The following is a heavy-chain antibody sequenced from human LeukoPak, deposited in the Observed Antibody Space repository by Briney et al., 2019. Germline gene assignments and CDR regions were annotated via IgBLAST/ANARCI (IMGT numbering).Heavy chain of an antibody. Sequence: PSETLSLTCTVYGGSISSSSYYWGWIRQPPGKGLEWIGSIYYSGSTYYNPSLKSRVTISVDTSKNQFSLKLSSVTAADTAVYYCARHTRKWLSPNWFDPWGQGTLVTVSS. J-gene: IGHJ5*02. D-gene: IGHD6-19*01. CDR3: ARHTRKWLSPNWFDP. CDR2: IYYSGST. CDR1: GGSISSSSYY. V-gene: IGHV4-39*01.